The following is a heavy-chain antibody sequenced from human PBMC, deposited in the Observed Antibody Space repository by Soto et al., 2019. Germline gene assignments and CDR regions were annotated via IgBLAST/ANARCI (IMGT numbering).Heavy chain of an antibody. D-gene: IGHD3-3*01. Sequence: GGSLRLSCAASGFTYSSYGMHRVRQATGKGLEWVAVIWYDGSNKYYADSVKGRFTISRDNSKNTLYLQMNSLRAEDTAVYYCARSSSSGDFWSGYSYFDYWGQGTLVTVSS. CDR2: IWYDGSNK. CDR1: GFTYSSYG. V-gene: IGHV3-33*01. J-gene: IGHJ4*02. CDR3: ARSSSSGDFWSGYSYFDY.